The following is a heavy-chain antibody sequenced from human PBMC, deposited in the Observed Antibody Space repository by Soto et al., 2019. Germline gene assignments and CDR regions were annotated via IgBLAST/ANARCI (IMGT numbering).Heavy chain of an antibody. D-gene: IGHD6-13*01. V-gene: IGHV4-59*01. CDR1: GDSIRSYY. J-gene: IGHJ4*02. CDR2: ISNSGST. CDR3: TRGGSGYSSTWAAY. Sequence: QVQLQESGPGLVKPSETLSLTCPVSGDSIRSYYWSWFRQPPGKGLEWIGYISNSGSTKYNPSLKSRVTMSMDTSKNQFSLRMTSVTAADTAFYYCTRGGSGYSSTWAAYWGQGILVTVSS.